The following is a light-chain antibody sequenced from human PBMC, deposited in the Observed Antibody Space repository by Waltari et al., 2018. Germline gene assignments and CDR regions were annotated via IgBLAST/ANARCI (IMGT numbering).Light chain of an antibody. CDR1: QSVGTW. CDR2: MAS. Sequence: DIQLTQSPPTLAASVGDLVIISCRPSQSVGTWLAWYQQQPGNAPKLLIYMASSLESGVPSRFSGSGSGTEFTLTIGGLQPADFATYSCQQYSSFSTFSQGTKV. V-gene: IGKV1-5*03. CDR3: QQYSSFST. J-gene: IGKJ2*01.